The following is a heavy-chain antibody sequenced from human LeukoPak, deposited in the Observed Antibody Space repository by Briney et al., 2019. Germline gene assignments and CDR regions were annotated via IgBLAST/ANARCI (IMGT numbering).Heavy chain of an antibody. CDR2: IIPIFGTA. D-gene: IGHD4-17*01. CDR3: ARYDATVTRGFDY. V-gene: IGHV1-69*13. J-gene: IGHJ4*02. CDR1: GGTFSSYA. Sequence: ASVKVSCKASGGTFSSYAISWVRQAPGQGLEWMGGIIPIFGTANYAQKFQGRVTITADESTSTAYMELSSPRSEDTAVYYCARYDATVTRGFDYWGQGTLVTVSS.